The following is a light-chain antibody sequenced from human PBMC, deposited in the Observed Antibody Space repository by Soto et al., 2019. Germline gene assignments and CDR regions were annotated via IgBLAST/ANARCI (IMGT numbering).Light chain of an antibody. V-gene: IGLV2-14*01. CDR1: SSDIGSYDH. CDR2: AVS. CDR3: ISYTNRQSYV. J-gene: IGLJ1*01. Sequence: QSALTQPASVSGSPGQSITISCSGTSSDIGSYDHVAWYQQFPGKSPKLMIYAVSDRPSGVSDRSSGSKSGITASLTISGLQTEDEADYYCISYTNRQSYVFGTGTKLTVL.